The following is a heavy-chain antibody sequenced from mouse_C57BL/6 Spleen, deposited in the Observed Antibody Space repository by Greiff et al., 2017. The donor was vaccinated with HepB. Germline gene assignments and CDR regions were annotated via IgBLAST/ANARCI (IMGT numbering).Heavy chain of an antibody. CDR2: IYPGSGST. Sequence: QVQLQQPGAELVKPGASVKMSCKASGYTFTSYWITWVKQRPGQGLEWIGDIYPGSGSTNYNEKFKSKATLTVDTSSSTAYMQLSSLTSEDSAVYYCARGGTTVVAFDYWGQGTTLTVSS. CDR3: ARGGTTVVAFDY. CDR1: GYTFTSYW. J-gene: IGHJ2*01. V-gene: IGHV1-55*01. D-gene: IGHD1-1*01.